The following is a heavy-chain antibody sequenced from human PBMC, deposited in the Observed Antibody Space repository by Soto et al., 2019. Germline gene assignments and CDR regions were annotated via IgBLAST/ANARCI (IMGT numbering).Heavy chain of an antibody. CDR2: TTSLLGTR. D-gene: IGHD5-18*01. Sequence: QVQLVQSGAEVKKPGSSVKVSCKASGDTISHYGVSWVRQVPGKGLEWMGGTTSLLGTRDYAQKFQGRMTITSDESTTTSYMELNSLTSDDTAVYYCAAGDSSDTGDHWGQGTLVTVSS. V-gene: IGHV1-69*01. J-gene: IGHJ4*02. CDR3: AAGDSSDTGDH. CDR1: GDTISHYG.